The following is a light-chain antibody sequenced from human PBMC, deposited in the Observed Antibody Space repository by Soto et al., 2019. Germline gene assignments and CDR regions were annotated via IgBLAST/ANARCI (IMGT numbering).Light chain of an antibody. Sequence: QPVLTQPPSVSGAPGQRVTISCTGSSSNIGAGYDVHWYQQLPGTAPKLLIYGNSNRPSGVPDRFSGSKSGTSASLAITGLQAEDEADYYCQSYDSSLGLRVVFGGGTKLTVL. CDR3: QSYDSSLGLRVV. CDR2: GNS. V-gene: IGLV1-40*01. CDR1: SSNIGAGYD. J-gene: IGLJ2*01.